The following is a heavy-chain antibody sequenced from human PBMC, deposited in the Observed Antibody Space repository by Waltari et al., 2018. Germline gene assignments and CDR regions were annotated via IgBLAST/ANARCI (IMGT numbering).Heavy chain of an antibody. D-gene: IGHD1-26*01. Sequence: QVQLVQSGPEVRKPGASVRVSCKASGDSYTVYYMHWVRQAPGPALEWMGRVNTSSGATHNAPKFQGKVILPSATTISTAEMGLTGLTSDDTAVYYCARGLSWGDVWGQGALVTVSS. CDR2: VNTSSGAT. J-gene: IGHJ3*01. V-gene: IGHV1-2*06. CDR1: GDSYTVYY. CDR3: ARGLSWGDV.